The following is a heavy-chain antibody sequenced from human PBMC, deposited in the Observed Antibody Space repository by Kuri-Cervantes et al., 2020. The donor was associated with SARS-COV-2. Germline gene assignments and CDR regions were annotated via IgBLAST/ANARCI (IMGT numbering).Heavy chain of an antibody. CDR1: GFTFSSYA. J-gene: IGHJ6*03. CDR2: ISGSGGST. CDR3: AAASGHLVPYYFYMDV. Sequence: GESLKISCAASGFTFSSYAMSWVRQAPGKGLEWVSAISGSGGSTYYADSVKGRFTISRDNSKNTLYLQMNSLRAEDTAVYYCAAASGHLVPYYFYMDVWGEGTTVTVSS. D-gene: IGHD6-6*01. V-gene: IGHV3-23*01.